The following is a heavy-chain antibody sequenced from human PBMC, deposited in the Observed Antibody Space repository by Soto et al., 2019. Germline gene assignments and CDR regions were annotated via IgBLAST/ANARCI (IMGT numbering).Heavy chain of an antibody. V-gene: IGHV3-21*02. CDR3: ARGIASTSLVTFDV. CDR2: ISSTSSNI. Sequence: EVLLVESGGGLGKPGGSLRLSCVASGFSFSTSIMHWVRQAPGKGLEWIATISSTSSNIYYAGSVKGRFSISRDNPKNSLFLQMNSLRADDMAVYYCARGIASTSLVTFDVWGQGTMVTVS. J-gene: IGHJ3*01. D-gene: IGHD1-1*01. CDR1: GFSFSTSI.